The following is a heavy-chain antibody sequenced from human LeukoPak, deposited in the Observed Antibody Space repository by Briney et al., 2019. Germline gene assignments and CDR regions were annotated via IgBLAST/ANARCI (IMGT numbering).Heavy chain of an antibody. CDR2: ISYDENNK. CDR3: AKGSGRGYSYGLDN. V-gene: IGHV3-30*18. Sequence: GGSLRLSCAASGFTFSSHGMHWVRQAPGKGLEWVAVISYDENNKYYADSVKGRFTISRDNSKNTLYLQMNSLRPDDTAVYYCAKGSGRGYSYGLDNWGQGTLVTVSS. CDR1: GFTFSSHG. J-gene: IGHJ4*02. D-gene: IGHD5-18*01.